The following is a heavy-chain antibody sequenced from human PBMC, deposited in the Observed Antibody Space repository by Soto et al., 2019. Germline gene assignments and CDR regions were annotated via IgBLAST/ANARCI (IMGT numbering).Heavy chain of an antibody. Sequence: PSETLSLTGTVSGGSISSGGYYWSWIRPHPGKGLEWIGYIYYSGSTYYNPSLKSRVTISVDTSKNQFSLKLSSVTAADTAVYYCARDRLSPTTVTTSEQHYYYYGMDVWGQGTTVTVSS. CDR2: IYYSGST. V-gene: IGHV4-31*03. J-gene: IGHJ6*02. D-gene: IGHD4-17*01. CDR1: GGSISSGGYY. CDR3: ARDRLSPTTVTTSEQHYYYYGMDV.